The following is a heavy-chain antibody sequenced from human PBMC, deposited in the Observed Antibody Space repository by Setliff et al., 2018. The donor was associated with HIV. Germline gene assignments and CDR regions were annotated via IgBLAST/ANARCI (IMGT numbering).Heavy chain of an antibody. CDR2: SNHVGRT. V-gene: IGHV4-34*01. CDR1: GGSLSGHY. CDR3: ARHRDPPGTRWIFYYYYMDL. Sequence: LSLTCAVYGGSLSGHYWSWIRQPPGKGLEWIGESNHVGRTNYNPSLKSRVTVSVDTSKSQFSLKLSSVTAADTAVYYCARHRDPPGTRWIFYYYYMDLWGEGTTVTVSS. D-gene: IGHD5-12*01. J-gene: IGHJ6*03.